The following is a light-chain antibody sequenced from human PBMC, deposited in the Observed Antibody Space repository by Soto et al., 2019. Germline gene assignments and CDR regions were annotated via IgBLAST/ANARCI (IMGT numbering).Light chain of an antibody. J-gene: IGKJ3*01. CDR2: DAS. CDR1: QSVSSS. V-gene: IGKV3-20*01. CDR3: HQYSSPPNT. Sequence: EIVLTQSPGTLSLSPGERATLSCRASQSVSSSLAWYQQKPGQAPRLLIFDASSRTTGIPDRFSGSGSGTDFILTISRLEPGDFAVYYCHQYSSPPNTFGPGTKVYIK.